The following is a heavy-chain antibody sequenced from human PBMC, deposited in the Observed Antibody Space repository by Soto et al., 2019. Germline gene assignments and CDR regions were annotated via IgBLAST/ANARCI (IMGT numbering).Heavy chain of an antibody. V-gene: IGHV1-24*01. CDR3: ATSDRYNWNETIYYYSYSGMDV. J-gene: IGHJ6*02. Sequence: ASVKVSCKVSGYTLTELSMHWVRQAPGKGLEWMGGFDPEDGETIYAQKFQGRVTMTEDTSTDPAYMELSSLRSEDTAVYYCATSDRYNWNETIYYYSYSGMDVWGQGTTDTVS. D-gene: IGHD1-1*01. CDR1: GYTLTELS. CDR2: FDPEDGET.